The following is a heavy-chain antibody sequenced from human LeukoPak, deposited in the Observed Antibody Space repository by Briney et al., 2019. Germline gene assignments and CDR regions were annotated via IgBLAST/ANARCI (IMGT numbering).Heavy chain of an antibody. J-gene: IGHJ4*02. D-gene: IGHD4-11*01. V-gene: IGHV1-2*02. CDR3: ATEESDYSFDY. CDR1: GNTFTGHY. Sequence: ASVKVSCKASGNTFTGHYMHWVRQAPGQGLEWMRWINPNNGATNYAEKFQGRVTMARDTSISTVYMELSSLRSDDTAVYYCATEESDYSFDYWGQGTLVTVSS. CDR2: INPNNGAT.